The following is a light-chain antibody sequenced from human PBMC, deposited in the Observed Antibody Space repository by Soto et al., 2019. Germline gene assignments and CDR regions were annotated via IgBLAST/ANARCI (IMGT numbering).Light chain of an antibody. J-gene: IGLJ2*01. CDR2: EVT. CDR3: SSYTRSSIVI. V-gene: IGLV2-14*01. Sequence: QSALTQPASVSGSPGQSITISCTGTSSDVGGYNYVSWYQQHPGKAPKLMIYEVTNRPSGVSNHFSGSKSGNTASLTISGLQAEDEADYYCSSYTRSSIVIFGGGTKLTVL. CDR1: SSDVGGYNY.